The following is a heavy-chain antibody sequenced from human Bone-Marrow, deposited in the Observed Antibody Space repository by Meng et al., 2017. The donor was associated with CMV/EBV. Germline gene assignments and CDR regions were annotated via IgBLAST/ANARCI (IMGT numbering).Heavy chain of an antibody. CDR2: ISSSSSTI. V-gene: IGHV3-48*04. D-gene: IGHD2-2*02. J-gene: IGHJ6*02. Sequence: GESLKISCAASGFTFSSYSMNWVRQAPGKGLEWVSYISSSSSTIYYADSVKGRFTISRDNIKTQLSLQMNSLRAEDTAVYYCAGHSCYNVYYYGMYFWGQGTTVTVSS. CDR1: GFTFSSYS. CDR3: AGHSCYNVYYYGMYF.